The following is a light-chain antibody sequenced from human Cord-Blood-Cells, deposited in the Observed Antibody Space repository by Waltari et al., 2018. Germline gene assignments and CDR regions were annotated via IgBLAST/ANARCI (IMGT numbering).Light chain of an antibody. J-gene: IGLJ1*01. CDR1: NIGIKS. CDR2: YDS. Sequence: SYVLTQPPSVSVAPGKTARITCGGNNIGIKSVNWYQQKPGQAPVLVIYYDSDRPSGIPERFSGSNSGNTATLTISRVEAGDEADYYCQVWDSSSDHYVFGTGTKVTVL. V-gene: IGLV3-21*04. CDR3: QVWDSSSDHYV.